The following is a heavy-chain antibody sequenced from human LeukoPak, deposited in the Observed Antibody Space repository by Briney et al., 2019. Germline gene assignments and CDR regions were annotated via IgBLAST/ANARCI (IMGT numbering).Heavy chain of an antibody. CDR3: VSARGFSYGYFDY. CDR2: IYYSKNT. CDR1: VGSNSSRSAY. J-gene: IGHJ4*02. V-gene: IGHV4-39*01. D-gene: IGHD5-18*01. Sequence: PSETLSLTCTVSVGSNSSRSAYWRWIRQPPGKGLEWIGSIYYSKNTYYNPSLKSRVTISADTSKNQFSLTLGSVSATDTAVYYCVSARGFSYGYFDYWGQGTLVTVSS.